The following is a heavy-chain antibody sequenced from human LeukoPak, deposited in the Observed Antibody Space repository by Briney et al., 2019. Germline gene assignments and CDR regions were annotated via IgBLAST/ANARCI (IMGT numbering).Heavy chain of an antibody. CDR3: ARDKGPYWYFDL. Sequence: PSETLSLTCIVSGGSISSYYWNWFRQPPGQGLEWIGNIYSSGSANYNPSLQSRVTISVDTSKNQISLKLSSVTVADTAVYYCARDKGPYWYFDLWGRGTLVAVSS. V-gene: IGHV4-59*01. J-gene: IGHJ2*01. CDR2: IYSSGSA. CDR1: GGSISSYY.